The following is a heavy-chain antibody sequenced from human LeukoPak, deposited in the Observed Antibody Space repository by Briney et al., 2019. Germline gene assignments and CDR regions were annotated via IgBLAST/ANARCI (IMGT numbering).Heavy chain of an antibody. V-gene: IGHV3-21*01. CDR1: GFTFSNYN. Sequence: SGGSLRLSCAASGFTFSNYNMNWVRQAPGKGLEWVSSIVTGGTYTHYADSVKGRFTISRDNAKSSLNLQMTRLRAEDTAVYYCARDTRVYSDFWSGYSNWGQGALVTVSS. CDR2: IVTGGTYT. CDR3: ARDTRVYSDFWSGYSN. D-gene: IGHD3-3*01. J-gene: IGHJ4*02.